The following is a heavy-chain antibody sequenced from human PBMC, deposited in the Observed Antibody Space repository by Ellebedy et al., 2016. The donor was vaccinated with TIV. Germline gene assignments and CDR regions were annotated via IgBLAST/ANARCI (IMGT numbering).Heavy chain of an antibody. CDR3: ARDLSGYSYGSD. J-gene: IGHJ4*02. CDR1: GYTFTSYG. V-gene: IGHV1-18*04. Sequence: ASVKVSCKASGYTFTSYGISWVRQAPGQGLEWVGWISAYNGNTNYAQKLQGRVTMTTDTSTSTAYMELRSLRSDDTAVYYCARDLSGYSYGSDWGQGTLVTVSS. CDR2: ISAYNGNT. D-gene: IGHD5-18*01.